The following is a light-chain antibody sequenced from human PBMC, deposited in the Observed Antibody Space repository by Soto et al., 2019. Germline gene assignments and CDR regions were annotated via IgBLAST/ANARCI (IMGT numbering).Light chain of an antibody. CDR2: DAS. CDR1: QILSTY. J-gene: IGKJ1*01. V-gene: IGKV3-11*01. CDR3: QQRVNWPRT. Sequence: EIVLTQSPATLSLSPGERATLSCRASQILSTYLAWYQQKPGQAPRLLIYDASHRATGIPARFSGSGSGTDFTLTISSLEPEDFAVYYCQQRVNWPRTFGQGTKVDIK.